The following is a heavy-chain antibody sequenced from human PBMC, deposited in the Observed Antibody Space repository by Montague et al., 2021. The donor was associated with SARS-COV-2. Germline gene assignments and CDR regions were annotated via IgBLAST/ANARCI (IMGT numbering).Heavy chain of an antibody. J-gene: IGHJ4*02. Sequence: SLRLSCAASGFTFSSYAMHWVRQAPGKGLEWVAVISYDGSNKYYADSVKGRFTISRDNSKNTLYLQMNSLRAEDTAGYYCASPRGPSYYDILTGSAFDCWGQGTLVTGSS. D-gene: IGHD3-9*01. CDR3: ASPRGPSYYDILTGSAFDC. CDR1: GFTFSSYA. CDR2: ISYDGSNK. V-gene: IGHV3-30-3*01.